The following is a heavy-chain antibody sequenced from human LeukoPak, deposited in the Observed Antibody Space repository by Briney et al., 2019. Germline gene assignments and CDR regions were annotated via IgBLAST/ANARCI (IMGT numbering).Heavy chain of an antibody. Sequence: QPGGSLRLSCAASGFTFSSYAMSWVRQAPGKGLEWISSISGGASNTHYVDSVKGRFTISRDSSNNTLLLQMTSLRVEDTAIYFCARARSMLRLRSSFDFWGQGALVTVSS. CDR2: ISGGASNT. V-gene: IGHV3-23*01. CDR3: ARARSMLRLRSSFDF. D-gene: IGHD2-21*02. J-gene: IGHJ4*02. CDR1: GFTFSSYA.